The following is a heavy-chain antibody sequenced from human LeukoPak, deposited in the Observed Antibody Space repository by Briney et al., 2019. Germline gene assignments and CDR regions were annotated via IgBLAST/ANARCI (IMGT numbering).Heavy chain of an antibody. D-gene: IGHD2-2*01. CDR1: GGSFSGYY. J-gene: IGHJ5*02. CDR3: ARVLSIVVVPGATVWFVP. CDR2: VNHSGIT. Sequence: PSETLSLTCAVYGGSFSGYYWSWIRHPPGKGLEWIGDVNHSGITNYHPSLKSRVTISVDTSKNQFSLKLSSVTAADTAVYHCARVLSIVVVPGATVWFVPGGQGTLVSVSS. V-gene: IGHV4-34*01.